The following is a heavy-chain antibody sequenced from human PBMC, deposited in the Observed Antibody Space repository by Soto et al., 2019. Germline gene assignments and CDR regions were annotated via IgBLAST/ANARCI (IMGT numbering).Heavy chain of an antibody. V-gene: IGHV3-30*18. D-gene: IGHD6-19*01. CDR3: AKDRAISVAGYVSNWFYH. CDR1: GFTCSSFG. J-gene: IGHJ5*02. CDR2: ISYDGSYK. Sequence: AXGSLILSCSASGFTCSSFGMHWVRQAPGNGLEWVAVISYDGSYKYYADSVKGRFTISRDNSKNTLYLQMNSLRAEDTAVYYCAKDRAISVAGYVSNWFYHWGQGSVVTVSS.